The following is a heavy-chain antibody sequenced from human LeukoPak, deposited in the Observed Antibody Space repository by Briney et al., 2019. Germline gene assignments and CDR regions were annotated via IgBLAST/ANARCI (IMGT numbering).Heavy chain of an antibody. CDR1: GGSISSSSYY. CDR2: IYYSGRT. J-gene: IGHJ4*02. V-gene: IGHV4-39*01. D-gene: IGHD6-6*01. CDR3: ARRSSIAALPFDY. Sequence: SETLSLTCTVSGGSISSSSYYWGWIRQPPGKGLEWIGSIYYSGRTYYNPSLKSRVTISVDTSKNQFSLKLSSVTAADTAVYYCARRSSIAALPFDYWGQGTLVTVSS.